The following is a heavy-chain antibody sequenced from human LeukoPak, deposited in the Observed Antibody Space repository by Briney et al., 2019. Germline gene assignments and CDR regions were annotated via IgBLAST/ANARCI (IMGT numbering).Heavy chain of an antibody. Sequence: GGSLRLSCAASGFTFSSYGMHWVRQAPGKGLEWVAFIRYDGSNKYYADSVKGRFTISRDNSKNTLHQQMNSLRAEDTAVYYCAKDRYYDSSGYPSNYHYYYMDVWGKGTTVTVSS. CDR3: AKDRYYDSSGYPSNYHYYYMDV. CDR2: IRYDGSNK. D-gene: IGHD3-22*01. CDR1: GFTFSSYG. J-gene: IGHJ6*03. V-gene: IGHV3-30*02.